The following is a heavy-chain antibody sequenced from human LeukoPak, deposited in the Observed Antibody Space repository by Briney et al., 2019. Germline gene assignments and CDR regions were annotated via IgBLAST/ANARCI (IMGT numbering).Heavy chain of an antibody. CDR2: IYWNDDK. J-gene: IGHJ5*02. V-gene: IGHV2-5*01. D-gene: IGHD3-10*01. CDR1: GFSLSTSGVG. Sequence: SGPTLVKPTQTLTLTCTFSGFSLSTSGVGVGWIRQPPGKALEWLALIYWNDDKRYSPSLKSRLTITKDTSKNQVVLTMTNMDPVDTATYYCAHSFETFRGVITNWFNPWGQGTLVTVSS. CDR3: AHSFETFRGVITNWFNP.